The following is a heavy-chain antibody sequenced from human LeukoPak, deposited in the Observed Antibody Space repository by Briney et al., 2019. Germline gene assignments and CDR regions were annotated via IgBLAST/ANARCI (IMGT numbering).Heavy chain of an antibody. D-gene: IGHD3-22*01. Sequence: ASVKVSCKASGYTFTGYYMHWVRQAPGQGLEWMGWINPNSGGTNYAQKFQGRVTMTRDTSISTAYMELSRLRSDDTAVYYCARVKGGYRIIDYWGQGTLVTVSS. J-gene: IGHJ4*02. CDR1: GYTFTGYY. V-gene: IGHV1-2*02. CDR2: INPNSGGT. CDR3: ARVKGGYRIIDY.